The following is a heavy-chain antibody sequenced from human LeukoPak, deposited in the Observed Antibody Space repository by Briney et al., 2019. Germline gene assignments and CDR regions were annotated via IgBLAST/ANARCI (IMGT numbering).Heavy chain of an antibody. J-gene: IGHJ3*02. CDR2: IYHRGCT. CDR3: ARDPGPYYYDSSGYYNDAFDI. Sequence: PSETLSLTCTVSCGFISSGDYYWSWIRQPPGKGLEWIGYIYHRGCTYYHPSPKRRSTISVARSKNQFSLKLSSVTAADTAVYYCARDPGPYYYDSSGYYNDAFDIWGQGTMVTVSS. CDR1: CGFISSGDYY. D-gene: IGHD3-22*01. V-gene: IGHV4-30-2*01.